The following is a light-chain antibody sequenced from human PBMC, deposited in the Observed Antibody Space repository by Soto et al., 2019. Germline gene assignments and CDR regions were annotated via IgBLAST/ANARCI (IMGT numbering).Light chain of an antibody. J-gene: IGKJ4*01. CDR1: QSLSSS. Sequence: EIVMTQSPATLSVSPGERATLSCRASQSLSSSLAWYQHKRGQAARLLIHGASTRAIGIPDRFSGSGSGTEFTLTISSLQSEDFAVYYCQQYTDWPLTFGGGTKVELK. CDR3: QQYTDWPLT. V-gene: IGKV3-15*01. CDR2: GAS.